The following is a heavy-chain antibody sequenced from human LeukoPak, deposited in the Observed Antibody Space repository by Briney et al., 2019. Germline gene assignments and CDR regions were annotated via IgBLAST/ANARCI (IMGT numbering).Heavy chain of an antibody. CDR2: INPNSGGT. CDR3: ARTKPPCTSCLLLDY. CDR1: GYTFTGYY. V-gene: IGHV1-2*02. J-gene: IGHJ4*02. D-gene: IGHD2-2*01. Sequence: GASVKVSCKASGYTFTGYYIHWLRQAPGQGLEWMGWINPNSGGTNYAPKFQGLVTMSSDTSITTAYMELNRLISDDTAVYYSARTKPPCTSCLLLDYWGQGTLVTVSS.